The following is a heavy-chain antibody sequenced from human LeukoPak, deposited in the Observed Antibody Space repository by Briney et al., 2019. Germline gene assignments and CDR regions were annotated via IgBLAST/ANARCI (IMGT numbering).Heavy chain of an antibody. J-gene: IGHJ4*02. D-gene: IGHD2-2*02. Sequence: GGSLRLSCAVSGFSFSNYAMSWVRQAPGKGLEWVSALSGSGGSTYYADSVEGRFSISRDNSKNTLYLQMDSLRAEDTAVYYCAKDFRYCSSTTCYSFDYWGQGTLVTVSS. CDR1: GFSFSNYA. CDR2: LSGSGGST. V-gene: IGHV3-23*01. CDR3: AKDFRYCSSTTCYSFDY.